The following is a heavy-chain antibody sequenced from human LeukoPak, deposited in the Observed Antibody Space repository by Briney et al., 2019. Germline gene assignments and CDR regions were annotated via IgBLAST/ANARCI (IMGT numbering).Heavy chain of an antibody. Sequence: PGGSLRLSCAASGFTFSSYWMHWVRQAPGKGLVWVSRINSDGSSTSYADSVKGRFTISRDNAKNTLYLQMNSLRAEDTAVYYCARDPTFDYYDSSGFGFDYWGQGTLVTVSS. CDR2: INSDGSST. J-gene: IGHJ4*02. D-gene: IGHD3-22*01. CDR3: ARDPTFDYYDSSGFGFDY. V-gene: IGHV3-74*01. CDR1: GFTFSSYW.